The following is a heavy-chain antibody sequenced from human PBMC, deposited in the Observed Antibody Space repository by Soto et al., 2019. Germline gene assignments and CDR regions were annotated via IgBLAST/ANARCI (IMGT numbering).Heavy chain of an antibody. CDR1: GGSISSSSYY. Sequence: SSETLSLTCTVSGGSISSSSYYWGWIRQPPGKGLEWIGSIYYSGSTYYNPSLKSRVTISVDTSKNQFSLKLSSVTAADTAVYYCARRPKDYCSSTSCSEVFWFDPWGQGTLVTVSS. CDR2: IYYSGST. J-gene: IGHJ5*02. CDR3: ARRPKDYCSSTSCSEVFWFDP. V-gene: IGHV4-39*01. D-gene: IGHD2-2*01.